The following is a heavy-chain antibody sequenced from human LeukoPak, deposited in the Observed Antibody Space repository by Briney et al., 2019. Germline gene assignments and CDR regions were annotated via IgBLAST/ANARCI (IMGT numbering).Heavy chain of an antibody. CDR3: AKVILDSGNSYCPFDY. V-gene: IGHV3-23*01. CDR1: GFTFTNYA. CDR2: VSGGGDAT. D-gene: IGHD3-10*01. J-gene: IGHJ4*02. Sequence: SGGSLRLSCAASGFTFTNYAMNWVRKAPGKGLGWVSSVSGGGDATYYATYYADSVIGGVTITSDNSKHTLYLQINSLRAEDTAVYYCAKVILDSGNSYCPFDYWGRGTMATVSS.